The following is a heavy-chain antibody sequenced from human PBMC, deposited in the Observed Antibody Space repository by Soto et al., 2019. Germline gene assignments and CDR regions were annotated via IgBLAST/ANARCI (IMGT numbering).Heavy chain of an antibody. CDR2: MNPNSANT. Sequence: SVKVSCKASGYTFTSYDINWVRQATGQGLEWMGWMNPNSANTGYAQKFQGRVTMTRNTSISTAYMELSSLRSEDTAVYYCARDLQYSRLFYGMDVWGQGTTVTVSS. CDR1: GYTFTSYD. V-gene: IGHV1-8*01. D-gene: IGHD6-13*01. J-gene: IGHJ6*02. CDR3: ARDLQYSRLFYGMDV.